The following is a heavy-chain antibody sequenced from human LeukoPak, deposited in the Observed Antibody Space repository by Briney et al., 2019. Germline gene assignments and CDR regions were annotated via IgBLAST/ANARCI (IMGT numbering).Heavy chain of an antibody. V-gene: IGHV4-59*08. D-gene: IGHD1-26*01. CDR2: IYYSGST. J-gene: IGHJ4*02. CDR3: ARLRVGATGYYFDY. Sequence: SETLSLTCTVSGGSINFYYWSWIRQPPGKGLEWIGYIYYSGSTNYNPSLKSRVTISVDTSKNQFSLKLSSVTAADTAVYYCARLRVGATGYYFDYWGQGTLVTVSS. CDR1: GGSINFYY.